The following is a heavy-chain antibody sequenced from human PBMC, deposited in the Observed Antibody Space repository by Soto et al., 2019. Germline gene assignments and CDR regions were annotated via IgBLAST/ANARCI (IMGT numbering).Heavy chain of an antibody. V-gene: IGHV1-69*09. CDR3: AREPGTTALDS. CDR2: IIPLFGVT. CDR1: GGTFGTNA. Sequence: QVQLVQSGAEVKKPGSSVKVSCKASGGTFGTNAISWVRQAPGQGLEWMGNIIPLFGVTTYAQKFQGRVTINADTSTSPAYMEVRSLRSEDTAFYFCAREPGTTALDSWGQGTLVSVSS. J-gene: IGHJ4*02. D-gene: IGHD1-1*01.